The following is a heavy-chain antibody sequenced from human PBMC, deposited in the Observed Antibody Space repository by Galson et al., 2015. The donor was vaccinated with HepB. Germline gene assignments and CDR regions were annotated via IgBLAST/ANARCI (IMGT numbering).Heavy chain of an antibody. J-gene: IGHJ3*02. CDR1: GFTFSSYE. CDR2: ISSSGSTI. V-gene: IGHV3-48*03. D-gene: IGHD3-9*01. CDR3: ARDSGGDELRYFDWLSRLVWLGDAFDI. Sequence: SLRLSCAASGFTFSSYEMNWVRQAPGKGLEWVSYISSSGSTIYYADSVKGRFTISRDNAKNSLYLQMNSLRAEDTAVYHCARDSGGDELRYFDWLSRLVWLGDAFDIWGQGTMVTVSS.